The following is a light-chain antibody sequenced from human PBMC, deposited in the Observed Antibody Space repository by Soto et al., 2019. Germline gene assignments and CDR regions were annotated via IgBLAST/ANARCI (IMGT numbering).Light chain of an antibody. CDR1: HSIGSAY. Sequence: EVVLTQSPGTQSLSPGERVTLSCRASHSIGSAYLAWYQQKPGQAPRLLIYAASNRATGIPDRFSGSGSGTDFTLTISRLEPEDFAVYYCQQYGDSPIYTFGQGTKLEIK. CDR2: AAS. CDR3: QQYGDSPIYT. J-gene: IGKJ2*01. V-gene: IGKV3-20*01.